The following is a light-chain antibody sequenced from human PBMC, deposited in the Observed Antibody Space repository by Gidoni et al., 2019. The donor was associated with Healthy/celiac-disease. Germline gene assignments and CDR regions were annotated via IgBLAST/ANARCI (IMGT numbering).Light chain of an antibody. V-gene: IGLV1-47*01. CDR2: RNN. CDR3: AAWDDSLSGVV. CDR1: SSNIGSNY. Sequence: VLTQPPSASGTPGQRVTISCSGSSSNIGSNYVYWYQQLPGTAPKLLIYRNNQRPSGVPDRFSGSKSGTSASLAISGLRSEDEAAYYCAAWDDSLSGVVFGGGTKLTVL. J-gene: IGLJ2*01.